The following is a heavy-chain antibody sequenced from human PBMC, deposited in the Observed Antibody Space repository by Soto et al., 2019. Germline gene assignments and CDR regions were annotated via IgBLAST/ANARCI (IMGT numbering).Heavy chain of an antibody. CDR1: GYTFTCYY. Sequence: ASVKVSCKASGYTFTCYYMHWVRQAPGQGLEWMGIINPSGGSTSYAQKFQGRVTMTRDTSTSTVYMELSSLRSEDTAVYYCARAPGEGYYYYYMDVWGKGTTVTVS. CDR3: ARAPGEGYYYYYMDV. D-gene: IGHD3-16*01. V-gene: IGHV1-46*03. CDR2: INPSGGST. J-gene: IGHJ6*03.